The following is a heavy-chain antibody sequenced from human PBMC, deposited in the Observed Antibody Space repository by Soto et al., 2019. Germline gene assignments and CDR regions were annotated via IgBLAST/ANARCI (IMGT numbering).Heavy chain of an antibody. V-gene: IGHV3-15*01. Sequence: GGSLRLSCAASGFTFSNGWVSWVRQAPGKGLEWIGRSLSKPDGGTTDYGAPVKGRFTISRDDSKNMLYLQMNSLKTEDTAVYYCTTDRGIAVRPLFDCWGQGTLVTVSS. CDR2: SLSKPDGGTT. J-gene: IGHJ4*02. CDR1: GFTFSNGW. CDR3: TTDRGIAVRPLFDC. D-gene: IGHD6-6*01.